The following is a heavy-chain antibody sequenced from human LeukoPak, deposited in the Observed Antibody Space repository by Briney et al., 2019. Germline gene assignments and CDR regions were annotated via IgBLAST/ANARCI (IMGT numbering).Heavy chain of an antibody. D-gene: IGHD1-1*01. Sequence: GGSLRLSCAASGSTFSTYWMTWVRQAPGKGLEWVSSITGTGDRTYYADSVKGRFTISRDNPKKTLHLQMGSLRVEDTAVYYCAKGPTSSWNDNSDGFEGNSWYFDLWGRGTRVTVSS. CDR1: GSTFSTYW. CDR3: AKGPTSSWNDNSDGFEGNSWYFDL. J-gene: IGHJ2*01. V-gene: IGHV3-23*01. CDR2: ITGTGDRT.